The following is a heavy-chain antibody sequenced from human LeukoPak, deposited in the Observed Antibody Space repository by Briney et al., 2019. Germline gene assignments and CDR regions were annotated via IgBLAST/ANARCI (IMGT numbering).Heavy chain of an antibody. V-gene: IGHV4-38-2*02. CDR3: ARGIYDLWSGYYHYYYYYYYMDV. CDR2: IYHSGST. Sequence: PSETLSLTCTVSGYSISSGYYWGWIRQPPGKGLEWIGSIYHSGSTYYNPSLKSRVTISVDTSKNQFSLKLSSVTAADTAVYYCARGIYDLWSGYYHYYYYYYYMDVWGKGTTVTVSS. CDR1: GYSISSGYY. J-gene: IGHJ6*03. D-gene: IGHD3-3*01.